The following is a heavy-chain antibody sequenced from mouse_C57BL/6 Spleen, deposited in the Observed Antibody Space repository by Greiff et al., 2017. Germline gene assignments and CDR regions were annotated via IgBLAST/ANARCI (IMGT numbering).Heavy chain of an antibody. V-gene: IGHV1-55*01. D-gene: IGHD2-12*01. CDR1: GYTFTSYW. CDR3: ARYSDGSYAMDY. Sequence: QVQLKQPGAELVKPGASVKMSCKASGYTFTSYWITWVKQRPGQGLEWIGDIYPGSGSTNYNEKFKSKATLTVDTSSSTAYMQLSSLTSEDSAVYYCARYSDGSYAMDYWGQGTSVTVSS. CDR2: IYPGSGST. J-gene: IGHJ4*01.